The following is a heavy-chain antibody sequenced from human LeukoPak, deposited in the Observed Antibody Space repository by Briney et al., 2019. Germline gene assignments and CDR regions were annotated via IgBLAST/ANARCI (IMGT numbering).Heavy chain of an antibody. CDR2: ISSSSSYI. V-gene: IGHV3-21*01. CDR3: ARDEMDIVVVPAAIGNWFDP. CDR1: GFTFSSYS. J-gene: IGHJ5*02. Sequence: GGSLRLSCAASGFTFSSYSMNWVRQAPGKGLEWVSSISSSSSYIYYADSVKGRFTISRDNAKNSLYLQMNSLRAEDTAVYYCARDEMDIVVVPAAIGNWFDPWGQGTLVTVSS. D-gene: IGHD2-2*02.